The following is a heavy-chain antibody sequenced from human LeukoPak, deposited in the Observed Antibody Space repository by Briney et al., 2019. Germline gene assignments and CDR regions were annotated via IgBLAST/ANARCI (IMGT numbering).Heavy chain of an antibody. V-gene: IGHV3-23*01. J-gene: IGHJ4*02. D-gene: IGHD6-13*01. CDR3: AKDFSAGTYFDY. CDR1: GFTFSSFD. CDR2: ISGSGGST. Sequence: PGGSLRLPCAASGFTFSSFDTSWVRQAPGKGLEWVSGISGSGGSTYYADSVKGRFTISRDNSKNTLFLQMNSLRAEDTAIYYCAKDFSAGTYFDYWGQGTLVTVSS.